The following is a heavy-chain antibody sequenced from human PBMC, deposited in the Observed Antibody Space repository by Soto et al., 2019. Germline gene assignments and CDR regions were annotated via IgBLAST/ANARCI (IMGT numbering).Heavy chain of an antibody. V-gene: IGHV1-2*02. CDR1: GYTFTDNF. CDR2: INPHSGGT. D-gene: IGHD3-22*01. J-gene: IGHJ4*02. CDR3: ARVHYYDSWNNYFDY. Sequence: QVQLVQSGAEVKKPGASVKVSCKASGYTFTDNFMQWVRQAPGQGLEWMGWINPHSGGTNYAQKFQGRVTMTRDTSISTAYMELNSLRSDDTAVYFCARVHYYDSWNNYFDYWGQGTLVTVSS.